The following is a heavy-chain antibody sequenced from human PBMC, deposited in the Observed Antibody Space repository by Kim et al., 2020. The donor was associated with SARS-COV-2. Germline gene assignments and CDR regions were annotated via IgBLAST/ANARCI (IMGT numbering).Heavy chain of an antibody. CDR1: GDSISSYY. J-gene: IGHJ5*02. V-gene: IGHV4-59*13. CDR3: ARDSCSGGRCYSTWFDP. CDR2: INYSGIT. D-gene: IGHD2-15*01. Sequence: SETLSLTCTVSGDSISSYYWSWIRQPPGKGLEWIGYINYSGITYYNSSLKSRVTISVDTSKNQFSLKLNSVTAADTAVYYCARDSCSGGRCYSTWFDPWCQGTLVTVSS.